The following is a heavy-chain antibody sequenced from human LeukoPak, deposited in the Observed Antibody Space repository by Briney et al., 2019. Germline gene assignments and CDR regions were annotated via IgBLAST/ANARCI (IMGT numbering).Heavy chain of an antibody. CDR3: ARDVGGGGLAFDI. CDR1: GFNVRSSY. J-gene: IGHJ3*02. CDR2: IYSGGGT. V-gene: IGHV3-53*01. Sequence: PGGSLRLSCAASGFNVRSSYVTWVRQAPGKGLEWVSVIYSGGGTYYADSVKGRFTISRDNSKNTLYLQMNSLGAEDTAVYYCARDVGGGGLAFDIWGQGTMVTVSS. D-gene: IGHD3-16*01.